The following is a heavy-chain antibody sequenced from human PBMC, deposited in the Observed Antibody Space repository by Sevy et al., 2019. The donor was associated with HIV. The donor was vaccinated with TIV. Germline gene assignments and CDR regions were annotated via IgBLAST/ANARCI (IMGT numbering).Heavy chain of an antibody. Sequence: GGSLRLSCAASGFTFSSYSMNWVRQAPGKGLEWVSSISSSSNYIYYADSVKGRFTISSDNAKNSLYLQMNSLRAEDMAVYYGAREATIVCETKTDFYYSYMDVWGKGTTVTVSS. CDR2: ISSSSNYI. V-gene: IGHV3-21*01. D-gene: IGHD5-12*01. CDR3: AREATIVCETKTDFYYSYMDV. CDR1: GFTFSSYS. J-gene: IGHJ6*03.